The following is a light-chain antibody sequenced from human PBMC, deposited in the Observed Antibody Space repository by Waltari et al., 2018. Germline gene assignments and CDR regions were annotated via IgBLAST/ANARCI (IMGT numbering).Light chain of an antibody. Sequence: QSVLSQPPSASGTPGQSVTISCSGSSPNTGTNTLTWYQQLPGRAPTLLIYSNSQRPSGVPDRFSASKSGTSASLAISGLQSEDEADFYCAAWDDSLDGWVFGGGTTLTVL. V-gene: IGLV1-44*01. J-gene: IGLJ3*02. CDR2: SNS. CDR3: AAWDDSLDGWV. CDR1: SPNTGTNT.